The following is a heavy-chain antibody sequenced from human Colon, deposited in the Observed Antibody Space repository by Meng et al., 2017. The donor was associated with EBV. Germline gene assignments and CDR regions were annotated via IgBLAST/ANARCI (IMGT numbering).Heavy chain of an antibody. Sequence: LGESGGGFVKPGGSLSLSCPASGFNFNDYYMTWLRQAPGKGLEWVAFISKLGDGISYAESVRGRFTISRDSATHSLYLQMNSLRAEDTAVYYCARDLGGPRDYWGQGTLVTVSS. J-gene: IGHJ4*02. V-gene: IGHV3-11*01. D-gene: IGHD6-25*01. CDR2: ISKLGDGI. CDR1: GFNFNDYY. CDR3: ARDLGGPRDY.